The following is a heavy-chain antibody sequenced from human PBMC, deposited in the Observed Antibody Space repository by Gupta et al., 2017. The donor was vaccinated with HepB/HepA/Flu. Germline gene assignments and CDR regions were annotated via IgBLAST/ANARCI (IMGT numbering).Heavy chain of an antibody. V-gene: IGHV4-34*02. CDR1: GGSFSAYY. CDR2: INHSGST. J-gene: IGHJ6*03. Sequence: QVQLQQWGAGLLKPSETLSLTCAVYGGSFSAYYWNWIRQPPGKGLEGIGEINHSGSTNYSPSLKSRVTISVDTSKNHFSLNLSSVTAADTAVYSCARGPGIAVAAKGYYYMDVWGIGTTVTVSS. D-gene: IGHD6-19*01. CDR3: ARGPGIAVAAKGYYYMDV.